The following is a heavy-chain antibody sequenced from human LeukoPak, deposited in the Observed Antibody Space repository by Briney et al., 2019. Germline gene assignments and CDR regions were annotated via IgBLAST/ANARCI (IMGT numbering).Heavy chain of an antibody. CDR3: ASPKMATITEEIDY. J-gene: IGHJ4*02. V-gene: IGHV4-39*01. Sequence: PSETLSLTCTVSGGSISSSSYYWGWIRQPPGKGLEWIGSIYYSGSTYYNPSLKSRVTISVDTSKSQFSLKLSSVTAADTAVYYCASPKMATITEEIDYWGQGTLVTVSS. D-gene: IGHD5-24*01. CDR2: IYYSGST. CDR1: GGSISSSSYY.